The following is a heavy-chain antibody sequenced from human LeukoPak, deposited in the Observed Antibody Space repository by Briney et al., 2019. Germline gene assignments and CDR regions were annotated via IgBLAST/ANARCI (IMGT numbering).Heavy chain of an antibody. V-gene: IGHV1-24*01. Sequence: ASGKVSCKVSGYSLSEISVHWIRQVPGRGLEWMGSFETEDGEPLYAQKFQGRVTMTEDTSTDTAYMELSSLRSEDTAMYYCASGNEVTLDGFAIWGQGTMVTVSS. CDR2: FETEDGEP. CDR1: GYSLSEIS. D-gene: IGHD2-15*01. J-gene: IGHJ3*02. CDR3: ASGNEVTLDGFAI.